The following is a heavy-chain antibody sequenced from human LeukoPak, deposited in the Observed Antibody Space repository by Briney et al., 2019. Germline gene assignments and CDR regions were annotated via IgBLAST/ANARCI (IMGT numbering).Heavy chain of an antibody. CDR2: INHSGST. D-gene: IGHD3-10*01. Sequence: SETLSLTCAVYGGSFSGYYWSWIRQPPGKGLEWIGEINHSGSTNYNPSLKSRVTISVDTSKNQFSLKLSSVTAADTAVYYCARDSMVRGVITYGMDVWGQGTTVTVSS. J-gene: IGHJ6*02. CDR1: GGSFSGYY. CDR3: ARDSMVRGVITYGMDV. V-gene: IGHV4-34*01.